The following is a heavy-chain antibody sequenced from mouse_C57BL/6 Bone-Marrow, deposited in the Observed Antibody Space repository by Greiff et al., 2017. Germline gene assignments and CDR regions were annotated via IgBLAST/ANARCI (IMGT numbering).Heavy chain of an antibody. D-gene: IGHD2-3*01. CDR2: IDPENGDT. J-gene: IGHJ3*01. Sequence: EVQLVESGAELVRPGASVKLSCTASGFNIKDDYMHWVKQRPEQGLEWIGWIDPENGDTEYASKFQGKATITAATSSNTAYLQLSSLTSEDTAVYYCTRDDGYPWFAYWGQGTLVTVSA. CDR3: TRDDGYPWFAY. CDR1: GFNIKDDY. V-gene: IGHV14-4*01.